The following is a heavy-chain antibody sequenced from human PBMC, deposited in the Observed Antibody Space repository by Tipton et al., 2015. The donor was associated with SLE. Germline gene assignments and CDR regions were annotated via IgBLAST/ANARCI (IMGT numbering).Heavy chain of an antibody. D-gene: IGHD5-24*01. CDR3: ARGSAMTTIPY. V-gene: IGHV4-59*11. CDR1: GGSISSQY. J-gene: IGHJ4*02. Sequence: TLSLTCTVSGGSISSQYWSWIRQPPGKALEWIGYIYYSGSTSYNPSLESRLTMSVDTSKNQFSLNLTSVTAADTAVYYCARGSAMTTIPYWGQGIQVTVSS. CDR2: IYYSGST.